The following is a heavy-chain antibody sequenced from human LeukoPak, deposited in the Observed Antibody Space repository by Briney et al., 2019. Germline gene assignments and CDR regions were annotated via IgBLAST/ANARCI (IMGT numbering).Heavy chain of an antibody. Sequence: GGSLRHSCAASGFTFAIHAMTWVRQAPGKGLDWVPGISGVGASTHYAESVKGQFTISRDNSQNTLFLQMNSLRVEDTAIYYCAKDSYVSGRPLNTFDVWGQGTMVTVSS. J-gene: IGHJ3*01. D-gene: IGHD3-10*01. CDR2: ISGVGAST. CDR1: GFTFAIHA. CDR3: AKDSYVSGRPLNTFDV. V-gene: IGHV3-23*01.